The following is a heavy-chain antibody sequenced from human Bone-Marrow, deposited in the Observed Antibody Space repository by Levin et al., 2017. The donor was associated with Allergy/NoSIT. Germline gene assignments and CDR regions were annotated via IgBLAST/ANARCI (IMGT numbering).Heavy chain of an antibody. CDR3: ARDRTITASGKTYYDGMDV. Sequence: SETLSLTCTVSGGSISGYYWSWIRQPPGKGLEWIGYMYNSGSTKYNPSLKSRVTISVDTSKNQFSLKLNSVTAADADVYYCARDRTITASGKTYYDGMDVWGQGTTVTVSS. CDR1: GGSISGYY. D-gene: IGHD1-26*01. V-gene: IGHV4-59*01. CDR2: MYNSGST. J-gene: IGHJ6*02.